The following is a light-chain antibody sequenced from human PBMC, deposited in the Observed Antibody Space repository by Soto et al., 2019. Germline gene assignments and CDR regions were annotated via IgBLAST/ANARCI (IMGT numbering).Light chain of an antibody. V-gene: IGLV2-14*01. CDR1: SSDVGGYNY. CDR3: SSYTSSSTPYVV. CDR2: DVS. J-gene: IGLJ2*01. Sequence: QSALTQPASVSGSPGQSITISCTGTSSDVGGYNYVSWYQQHPGKALKLMIYDVSNRPSGVSNRFSGSKSGNTASLTISGLQAEDEADYYSSSYTSSSTPYVVFGGGTKLTVL.